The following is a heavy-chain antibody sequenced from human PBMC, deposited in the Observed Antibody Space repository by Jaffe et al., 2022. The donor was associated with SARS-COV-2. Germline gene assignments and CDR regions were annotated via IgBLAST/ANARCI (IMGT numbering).Heavy chain of an antibody. D-gene: IGHD2-21*01. Sequence: QVQLVQSGAEVKKPGASVNISCKASGYTFTSYAMHWVRQAPGQRLEWMGWINAGNGNTKYSQKFQGRVTITRDTSATTAYLELSSLRSEDTAVYYCARGGGDGYIYVSYFYYMDVWGKGTTVTVSS. J-gene: IGHJ6*03. CDR3: ARGGGDGYIYVSYFYYMDV. CDR2: INAGNGNT. V-gene: IGHV1-3*01. CDR1: GYTFTSYA.